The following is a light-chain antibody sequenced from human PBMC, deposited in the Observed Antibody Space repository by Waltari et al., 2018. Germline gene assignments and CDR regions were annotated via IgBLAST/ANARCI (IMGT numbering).Light chain of an antibody. CDR3: CSYEATNTLV. Sequence: QSALTQPRSVSGSPGQSVTISCTGTSANLGGYNYVSWYQQHPGKAPKVVIYDINKWPPGVPDRVSGSKSGNTASLTISGLQAEDEADYYCCSYEATNTLVFGTGTKVTVL. CDR2: DIN. J-gene: IGLJ1*01. CDR1: SANLGGYNY. V-gene: IGLV2-11*01.